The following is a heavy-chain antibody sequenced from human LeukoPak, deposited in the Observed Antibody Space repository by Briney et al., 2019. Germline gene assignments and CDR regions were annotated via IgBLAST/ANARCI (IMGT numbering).Heavy chain of an antibody. J-gene: IGHJ5*02. CDR3: ARDSSMYYYGSGSKNWFDP. CDR1: GYTFTSYD. V-gene: IGHV1-8*01. Sequence: ASVKVSCKASGYTFTSYDINWVRQATGQGLEWMGWMNPNSGNTGYAQKFQGRVTMTRNTSISTAYMELSSLRSEDTAVYYCARDSSMYYYGSGSKNWFDPWGQGTLVTVSS. CDR2: MNPNSGNT. D-gene: IGHD3-10*01.